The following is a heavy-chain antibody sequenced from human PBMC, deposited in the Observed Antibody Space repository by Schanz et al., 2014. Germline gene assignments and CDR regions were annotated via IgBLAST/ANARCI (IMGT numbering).Heavy chain of an antibody. CDR3: ARSAGRDFWSGYYTRFDC. V-gene: IGHV1-3*04. CDR2: INTGSGDT. J-gene: IGHJ4*01. D-gene: IGHD3-3*01. CDR1: EYSFTSYS. Sequence: QVHLVQSGAEVKRPGASVKVSCKASEYSFTSYSMHWVRQAPGQRLEWMGWINTGSGDTKDSQNFQGRVTITRDTSASTAYMELSSLRSDDTAVYYCARSAGRDFWSGYYTRFDCWGQGTLVTVSS.